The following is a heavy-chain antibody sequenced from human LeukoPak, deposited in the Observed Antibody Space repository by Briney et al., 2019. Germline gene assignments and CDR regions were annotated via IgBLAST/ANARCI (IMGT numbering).Heavy chain of an antibody. CDR2: INHSGST. J-gene: IGHJ4*02. CDR3: ARRRVFDY. V-gene: IGHV4-34*01. CDR1: GGSFSGYY. Sequence: PSETLPLTCAVYGGSFSGYYWSWIRQPPGKGLEWIGEINHSGSTNYNPSLKSRVTISVDTSKNQFSLKLSSATAADTAVYYCARRRVFDYWGQGTLVTVSS.